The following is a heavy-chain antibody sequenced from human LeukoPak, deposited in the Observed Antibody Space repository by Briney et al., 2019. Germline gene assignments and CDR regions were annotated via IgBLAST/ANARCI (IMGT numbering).Heavy chain of an antibody. Sequence: SETLSLTCTVSGGYIRSYCWSWIRQPAGKGLEWIGRIYTSGSTNYNPSLKSRVTMSVDTSKNQFSLKLSSVTAADTAVYYCATHAYSSPTPLGDYWGQGALVAVSS. D-gene: IGHD3-16*01. J-gene: IGHJ4*02. CDR3: ATHAYSSPTPLGDY. CDR2: IYTSGST. V-gene: IGHV4-4*07. CDR1: GGYIRSYC.